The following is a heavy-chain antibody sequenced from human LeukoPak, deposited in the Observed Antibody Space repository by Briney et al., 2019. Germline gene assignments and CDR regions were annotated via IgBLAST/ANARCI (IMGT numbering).Heavy chain of an antibody. CDR2: MYYSENT. D-gene: IGHD6-19*01. J-gene: IGHJ4*02. CDR1: GDSISGSTYS. V-gene: IGHV4-39*01. Sequence: SETLSLTCTVSGDSISGSTYSWGWVRQPPGKGLEWIGYMYYSENTYYNLSLKSRVTISVDTSNIQFSLKLSSVTAADTAVYYCVRYRSGWYRYDYWGQGTLVTVSS. CDR3: VRYRSGWYRYDY.